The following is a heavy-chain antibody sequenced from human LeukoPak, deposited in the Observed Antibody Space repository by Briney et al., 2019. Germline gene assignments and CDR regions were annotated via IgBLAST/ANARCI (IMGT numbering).Heavy chain of an antibody. CDR2: IIPILGIA. CDR1: GGTFSSYA. Sequence: GASVKVSCKASGGTFSSYAISWVRQAPGQGLEWMGRIIPILGIANYAQKFQGRVTITADKSTSTAYMELSSLRSEDTAVYYCARDPLYCSGGSCYRTNWFDPWGQGTLVTVSS. D-gene: IGHD2-15*01. V-gene: IGHV1-69*04. CDR3: ARDPLYCSGGSCYRTNWFDP. J-gene: IGHJ5*02.